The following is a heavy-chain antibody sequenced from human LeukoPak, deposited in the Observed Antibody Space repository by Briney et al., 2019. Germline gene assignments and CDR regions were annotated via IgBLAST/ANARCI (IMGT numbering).Heavy chain of an antibody. CDR3: ASSVGATSINDY. CDR2: IIPIFGTA. D-gene: IGHD1-26*01. CDR1: GGTFSSYA. Sequence: SVKVSCTASGGTFSSYAISWVRQAPGQGLEWMGGIIPIFGTANYAQKFQGRVTITTDESTSTACMELSSLRSDDTAVYYCASSVGATSINDYWGQGTLVTVSS. J-gene: IGHJ4*02. V-gene: IGHV1-69*05.